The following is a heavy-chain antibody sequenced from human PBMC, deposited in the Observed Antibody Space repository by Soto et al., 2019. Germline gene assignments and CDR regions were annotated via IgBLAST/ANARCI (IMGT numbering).Heavy chain of an antibody. CDR3: ARGKGMEENYFYYGLDI. CDR2: LNGGTGQT. J-gene: IGHJ6*02. Sequence: ASVKVSCKASGYTFGTYAMHWVRQAPGQSLEWMGWLNGGTGQTRYPQKFQDRVIITRDTSASTGYMELSSLTSEDTAVYYCARGKGMEENYFYYGLDIWGQGXTVTV. CDR1: GYTFGTYA. V-gene: IGHV1-3*01. D-gene: IGHD1-1*01.